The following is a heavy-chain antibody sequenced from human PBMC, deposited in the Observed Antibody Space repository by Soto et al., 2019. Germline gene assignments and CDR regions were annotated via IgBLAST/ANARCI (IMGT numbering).Heavy chain of an antibody. D-gene: IGHD3-16*01. V-gene: IGHV4-61*01. J-gene: IGHJ4*02. CDR3: ARSQRGRTAFTVDY. CDR1: GDSVSNDNYY. CDR2: IYYSRTT. Sequence: QVQLQESGPGLVKPSETLSLTCAVSGDSVSNDNYYWSWIRQPPGKGREWIGYIYYSRTTNYNSYLKCRLSLSVDRSKNQFSLKLASVTAAHTAVYFCARSQRGRTAFTVDYWGQGALVTVSS.